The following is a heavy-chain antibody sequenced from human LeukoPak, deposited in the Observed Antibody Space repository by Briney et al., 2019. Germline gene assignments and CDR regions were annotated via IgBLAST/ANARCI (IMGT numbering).Heavy chain of an antibody. CDR2: ISSSSSYI. D-gene: IGHD3-22*01. V-gene: IGHV3-21*01. Sequence: GGSLRLSCAASGFTFSSYSMNWARQAPGKGLEWVSSISSSSSYIYYADSVKGRFTISRDNAKNSLYLQMNSLRAEDTAVYYCARDLHSHSSVDAFDIWGQGTMVTVSS. CDR1: GFTFSSYS. CDR3: ARDLHSHSSVDAFDI. J-gene: IGHJ3*02.